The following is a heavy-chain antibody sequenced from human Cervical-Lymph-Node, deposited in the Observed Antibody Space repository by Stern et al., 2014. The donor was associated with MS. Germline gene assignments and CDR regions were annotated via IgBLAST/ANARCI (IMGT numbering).Heavy chain of an antibody. J-gene: IGHJ4*02. D-gene: IGHD2-8*02. CDR1: GDSISSYTHY. Sequence: QLQLQESGPGLVKPSETLSLTCAVSGDSISSYTHYWAWIRQPPGKGLEWIGSGYYSGATYYNPSLKSPVPIPVHPPKNPFPLGLNSVTAADTAVYYCAKHACTGAACPFDLWGQGTLVTVSS. CDR2: GYYSGAT. CDR3: AKHACTGAACPFDL. V-gene: IGHV4-39*01.